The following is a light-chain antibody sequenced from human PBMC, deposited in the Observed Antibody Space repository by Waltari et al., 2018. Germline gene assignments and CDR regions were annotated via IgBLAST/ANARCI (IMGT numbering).Light chain of an antibody. V-gene: IGLV1-44*01. CDR3: AAWDGSLNGPV. CDR1: SSNIGRNT. J-gene: IGLJ3*02. Sequence: QSVLTQPPSASGTPGQRVTISCSGSSSNIGRNTVNWYQQVPGTAPKLLIYSNKRRPSGVPGRFSGSKSGTSASLAISGLQSEDEADYYCAAWDGSLNGPVFGGGTKLTVL. CDR2: SNK.